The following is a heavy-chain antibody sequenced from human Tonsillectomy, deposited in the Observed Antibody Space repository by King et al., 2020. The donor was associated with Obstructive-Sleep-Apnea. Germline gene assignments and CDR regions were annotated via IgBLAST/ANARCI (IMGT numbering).Heavy chain of an antibody. J-gene: IGHJ4*02. V-gene: IGHV1-18*01. CDR1: GYMFSNYG. Sequence: QLVQSGGEVKKPGASVKVSCKASGYMFSNYGITWVRQAPGQGLEWMGWISAYIGNTNYAQKFQGRVSMTTDTSTSTAYMEVRSLRSDDAAVYYCARIRRGSGYYVFDYWVQGTLVTVSS. CDR3: ARIRRGSGYYVFDY. CDR2: ISAYIGNT. D-gene: IGHD5-12*01.